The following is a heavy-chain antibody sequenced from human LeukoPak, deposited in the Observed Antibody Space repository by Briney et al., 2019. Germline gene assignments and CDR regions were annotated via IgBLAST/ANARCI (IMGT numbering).Heavy chain of an antibody. Sequence: GGSLRLSCAASGVSFRNYGIHWVRQALGKGLEWVAFIRFDGSKKYYADSVKGRFTISRDNSKNTLYLQMNSLRSEDTAVYYCARAPGYSSDWDNLRSEYWGQGTVVSVSS. CDR2: IRFDGSKK. CDR1: GVSFRNYG. V-gene: IGHV3-30*02. J-gene: IGHJ4*02. CDR3: ARAPGYSSDWDNLRSEY. D-gene: IGHD6-19*01.